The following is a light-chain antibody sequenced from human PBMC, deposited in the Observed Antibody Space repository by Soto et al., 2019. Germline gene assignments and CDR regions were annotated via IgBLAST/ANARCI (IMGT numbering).Light chain of an antibody. CDR1: SGHSSYT. Sequence: QSVLTQSPSASASLGASVNLTCTLSSGHSSYTIAWHQQHPEKGPRYLMRVNSDGRHYKGDGIPDRFSGSSSGAERYLTISSLQSEDEADYHYQTWGSGIVLFGGGTKLTVL. V-gene: IGLV4-69*01. J-gene: IGLJ2*01. CDR3: QTWGSGIVL. CDR2: VNSDGRH.